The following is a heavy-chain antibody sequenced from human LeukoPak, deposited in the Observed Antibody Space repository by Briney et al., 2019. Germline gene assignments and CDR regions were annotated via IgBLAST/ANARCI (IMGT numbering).Heavy chain of an antibody. Sequence: PSETLSLTCTVSGVSISSYYWSWLRQPPGKGLEWIGYIFYTGSTNYNPSLKSRVTISVLTSKNRFSLKLSSVTAADTAVYYCATLTGGDDAFDIWGQGTMVTVSS. CDR1: GVSISSYY. J-gene: IGHJ3*02. CDR3: ATLTGGDDAFDI. CDR2: IFYTGST. V-gene: IGHV4-59*01. D-gene: IGHD4-23*01.